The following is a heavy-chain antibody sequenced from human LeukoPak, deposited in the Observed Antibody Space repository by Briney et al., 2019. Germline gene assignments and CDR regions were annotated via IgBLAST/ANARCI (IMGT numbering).Heavy chain of an antibody. CDR3: ARGHIYYSDTSGFHDAFDI. CDR1: GYTFTSYD. Sequence: ASVKVSCKASGYTFTSYDINWVRQATGQGLEWMGWMNPNSGNTGYAQKFQGRVTITRNTSISTAYMELSSLRPEDTAVYYCARGHIYYSDTSGFHDAFDIWGQGTMVTVSS. CDR2: MNPNSGNT. V-gene: IGHV1-8*03. D-gene: IGHD3-22*01. J-gene: IGHJ3*02.